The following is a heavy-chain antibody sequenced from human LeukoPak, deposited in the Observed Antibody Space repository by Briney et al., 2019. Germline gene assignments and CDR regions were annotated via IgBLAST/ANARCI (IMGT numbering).Heavy chain of an antibody. D-gene: IGHD6-13*01. CDR3: AKEGGQQLAPYYYYYYMDV. J-gene: IGHJ6*03. Sequence: GGSLRLSCAASGFTFSSYAMSWVRQAPGKGLEWVSAISGSGGSTYYADSVKGRFTISRDNSKNTLYLQMNSLRAEDTAVYYCAKEGGQQLAPYYYYYYMDVWGKGTTVTVSS. V-gene: IGHV3-23*01. CDR1: GFTFSSYA. CDR2: ISGSGGST.